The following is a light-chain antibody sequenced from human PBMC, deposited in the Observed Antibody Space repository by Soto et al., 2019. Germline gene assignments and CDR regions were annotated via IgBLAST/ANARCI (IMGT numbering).Light chain of an antibody. Sequence: DIQMTQSPSTLSTSVGDRVTITCRASQSVSTWLAWYQHKPGKAPKLLIYKASNLESGVPSRFSGSGSGTEFTLTIGSLQPDDFATYYFQQYVTYPLTFGGGTKVEMK. CDR1: QSVSTW. CDR3: QQYVTYPLT. J-gene: IGKJ4*01. V-gene: IGKV1-5*03. CDR2: KAS.